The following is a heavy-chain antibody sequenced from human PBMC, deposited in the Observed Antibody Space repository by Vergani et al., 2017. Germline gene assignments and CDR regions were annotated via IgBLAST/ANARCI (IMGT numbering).Heavy chain of an antibody. CDR2: INHSGTI. D-gene: IGHD1-26*01. J-gene: IGHJ3*01. V-gene: IGHV4-34*01. Sequence: QVQLQQWGPGLLKPSETLSLTCAVYGGALSGYYWSWIRLAPGKGLEWIGEINHSGTINYNPTLKSPFNVSIDTSRDHFSLKLRSVSAADTAVYFCARRAERWETLLRDDFDVWGQGTFVTVSP. CDR3: ARRAERWETLLRDDFDV. CDR1: GGALSGYY.